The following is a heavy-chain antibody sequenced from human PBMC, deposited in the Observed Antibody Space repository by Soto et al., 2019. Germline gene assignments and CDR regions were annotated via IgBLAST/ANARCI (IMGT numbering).Heavy chain of an antibody. CDR3: APLSVSLSGPYGIHV. CDR2: MFYSGLT. J-gene: IGHJ6*02. CDR1: GYSVTSSDYY. D-gene: IGHD2-15*01. V-gene: IGHV4-39*01. Sequence: XETLSLTCSVSGYSVTSSDYYGAWIRQPPGKGLEWIGSMFYSGLTYYNPSLKSRVTLSVDTSKNQFSVRLNSVTAADTAVYYCAPLSVSLSGPYGIHVWGQGTTVTVSS.